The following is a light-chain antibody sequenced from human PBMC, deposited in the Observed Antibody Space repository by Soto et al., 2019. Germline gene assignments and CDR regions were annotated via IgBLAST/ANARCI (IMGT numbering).Light chain of an antibody. CDR3: QHYDNLLLT. V-gene: IGKV1-33*01. Sequence: DIQMTQSPSSLSASIRDRVTITCQASQDINTYLNWYQQKPGKAPNLLIYDAFKLETGVPSRFSGGGSGTDFTFTVTSLQPEDIATYFCQHYDNLLLTFGGGTKVEL. CDR2: DAF. CDR1: QDINTY. J-gene: IGKJ4*01.